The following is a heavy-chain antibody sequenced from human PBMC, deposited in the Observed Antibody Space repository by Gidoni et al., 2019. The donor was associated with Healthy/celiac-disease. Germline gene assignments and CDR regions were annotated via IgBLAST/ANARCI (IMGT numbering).Heavy chain of an antibody. CDR3: ARCHTLIYSYGSYYYYGMDV. CDR2: MNPNSGNT. Sequence: QVQLVQSGAEVKKPGASVKGSCEASGYTFTSYDVNWARQATGQGLEWMGWMNPNSGNTGYAQKFQGRVTMTRNTSISTAYMELSSLRSKDTAVYYCARCHTLIYSYGSYYYYGMDVWGQGTTVTVSS. D-gene: IGHD5-18*01. V-gene: IGHV1-8*01. J-gene: IGHJ6*02. CDR1: GYTFTSYD.